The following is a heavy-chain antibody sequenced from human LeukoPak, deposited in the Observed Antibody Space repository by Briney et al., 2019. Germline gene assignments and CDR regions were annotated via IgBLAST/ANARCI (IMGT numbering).Heavy chain of an antibody. CDR1: GYTFTGYY. V-gene: IGHV1-2*02. Sequence: ASVKVSCKASGYTFTGYYMHWVRQAPGQGLEWMGWINPNSGGTNYVQKFQGRVTMTRDTSISTAYMELSRLRSDDTAVYYCAREFQDCSSTSCRYYYYYYYMDVWGKGTTVTVSS. D-gene: IGHD2-2*01. CDR3: AREFQDCSSTSCRYYYYYYYMDV. CDR2: INPNSGGT. J-gene: IGHJ6*03.